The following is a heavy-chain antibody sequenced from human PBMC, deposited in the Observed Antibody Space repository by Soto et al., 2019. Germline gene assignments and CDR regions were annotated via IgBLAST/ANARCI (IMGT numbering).Heavy chain of an antibody. V-gene: IGHV3-30-3*01. J-gene: IGHJ4*02. CDR2: ISYDGSKT. Sequence: QVSLVESGGGVVQPGKSLRLSGGAPGFTFSTHTMHWVRQAPGKGLEWVAFISYDGSKTYYPDSVKGRFTISRDNSKHTLYLQMNNLRVEDMAVYVCVRDPSHDLLRYLDYWGQGTLVTVSS. D-gene: IGHD3-16*02. CDR1: GFTFSTHT. CDR3: VRDPSHDLLRYLDY.